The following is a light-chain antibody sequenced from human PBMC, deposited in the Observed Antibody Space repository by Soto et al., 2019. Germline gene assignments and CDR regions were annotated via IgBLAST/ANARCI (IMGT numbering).Light chain of an antibody. Sequence: QSVLTQPRSVSGSPGQSVTISCTGTSSDIGDYDYVSWYQHHAGKTPKLMIYDVTKRPSGVPDRFSGSKSGSTASLTISGLQADDEADYFCKSYAGSNTYVFGSGTKVTVL. CDR2: DVT. CDR3: KSYAGSNTYV. J-gene: IGLJ1*01. V-gene: IGLV2-11*01. CDR1: SSDIGDYDY.